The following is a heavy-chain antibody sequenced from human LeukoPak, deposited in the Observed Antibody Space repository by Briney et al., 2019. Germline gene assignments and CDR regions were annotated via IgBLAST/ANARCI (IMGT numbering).Heavy chain of an antibody. V-gene: IGHV3-30*04. CDR2: ISYDGSNK. J-gene: IGHJ4*02. CDR3: AKDPVPYYDSVWGSYRYDGEDY. D-gene: IGHD3-16*02. CDR1: GFTFSSYA. Sequence: GGSLRLSRAASGFTFSSYAMHWVRQAPGKGLEWVAVISYDGSNKYYADSVKGRFTISRDNSKDTLYLQMNSLRAEDTAVYYCAKDPVPYYDSVWGSYRYDGEDYWGQGTLVTVSS.